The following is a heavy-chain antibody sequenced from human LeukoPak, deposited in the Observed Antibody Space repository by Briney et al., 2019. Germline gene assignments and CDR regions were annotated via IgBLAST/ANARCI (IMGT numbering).Heavy chain of an antibody. V-gene: IGHV4-59*01. CDR1: GGSISSYY. CDR2: IYYSGST. CDR3: ARWGDIVVVPAAYNWFDP. Sequence: PSETLSLTCTVSGGSISSYYWSWIRQPPGKGLEWIGYIYYSGSTNYNPSLKSQVTISVDTSKNQFSLKLSPVTAADTAVYYCARWGDIVVVPAAYNWFDPWGQGTLVTVSS. D-gene: IGHD2-2*01. J-gene: IGHJ5*02.